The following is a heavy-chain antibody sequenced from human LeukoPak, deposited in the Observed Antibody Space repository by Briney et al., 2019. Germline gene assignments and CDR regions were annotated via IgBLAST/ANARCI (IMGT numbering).Heavy chain of an antibody. CDR3: ARWEYYDDSSGYYGDDAFYI. J-gene: IGHJ3*02. V-gene: IGHV5-51*01. CDR1: GYTFTSYW. D-gene: IGHD3-22*01. CDR2: IYPGDSDT. Sequence: RGESLKISCKRSGYTFTSYWTGWVRQMPGKGLEWMGIIYPGDSDTRYSPSFQGQVTISADKSISTAYLQWSSLKASATAIYSRARWEYYDDSSGYYGDDAFYIWGQGTMVTVSS.